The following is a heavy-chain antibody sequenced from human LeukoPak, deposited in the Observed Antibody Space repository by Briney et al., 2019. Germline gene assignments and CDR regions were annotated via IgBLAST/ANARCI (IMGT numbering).Heavy chain of an antibody. J-gene: IGHJ4*02. CDR1: GGSISSYY. D-gene: IGHD5-24*01. CDR2: IYYSGST. Sequence: SSESLSLTCTVSGGSISSYYWSWIRQPPGKGLEWIGYIYYSGSTNYNPSLKSRVTISVDTSKNQFSLRLSSVTAADTAVYYCARHSRLRDAYNYWGQGTLVTVSS. CDR3: ARHSRLRDAYNY. V-gene: IGHV4-59*08.